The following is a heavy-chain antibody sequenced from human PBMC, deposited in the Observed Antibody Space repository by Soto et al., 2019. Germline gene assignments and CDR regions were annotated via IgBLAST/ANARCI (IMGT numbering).Heavy chain of an antibody. CDR3: AREMEDLVVVSATIRSRGMDV. CDR2: MNPNSGNT. CDR1: GYTFTSYD. D-gene: IGHD2-2*01. V-gene: IGHV1-8*01. J-gene: IGHJ6*02. Sequence: QVQLVQSGAEVKKPGASVKVSCKASGYTFTSYDINWVRQATGQGLEWMGWMNPNSGNTGYAQKFQGRVTMTRNTSTSTAYMELRSLRSDDTAVYFCAREMEDLVVVSATIRSRGMDVWGQGTTVTVSS.